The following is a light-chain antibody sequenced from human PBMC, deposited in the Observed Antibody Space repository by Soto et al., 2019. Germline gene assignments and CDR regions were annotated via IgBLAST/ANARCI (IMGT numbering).Light chain of an antibody. J-gene: IGLJ1*01. CDR3: SSYTSSSTLYV. Sequence: QSVLTQPTSVSGSPGQSIAISCTGNPNDIGTYDYVSWYQQHPGKAPRLMIYEVSNRPSGVSNRFSGSKSGNTASLTISGLQAEDEADYYCSSYTSSSTLYVFGTGTKLTVL. CDR2: EVS. CDR1: PNDIGTYDY. V-gene: IGLV2-14*01.